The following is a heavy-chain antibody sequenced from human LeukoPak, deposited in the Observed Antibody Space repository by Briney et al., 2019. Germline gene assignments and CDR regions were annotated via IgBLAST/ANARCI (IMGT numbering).Heavy chain of an antibody. CDR3: ARSFTGYDSSGYYYVNYFDY. V-gene: IGHV1-8*03. CDR1: GYTFTSYD. D-gene: IGHD3-22*01. Sequence: GASVKVSCKASGYTFTSYDINWVRQATGQGLEWMGRMNPNSGNTGYAQKFQGRVTITRNTSISTAYMELSSLRSEDTAVYYCARSFTGYDSSGYYYVNYFDYWGQGTLVTVSS. J-gene: IGHJ4*02. CDR2: MNPNSGNT.